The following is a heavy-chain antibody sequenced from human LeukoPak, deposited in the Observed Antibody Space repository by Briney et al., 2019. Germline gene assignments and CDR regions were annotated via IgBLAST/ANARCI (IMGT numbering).Heavy chain of an antibody. CDR2: ISGSGGTT. CDR1: GFTFNNYA. Sequence: GGSLRLSCAASGFTFNNYAMSWVRQAPGKGLEWVSAISGSGGTTYYADSVKGRFTISRDNSKNTLYLQMNSLRAEDTAVYYCAKQSSIGGSGSYDYWGQGTLVTVSS. CDR3: AKQSSIGGSGSYDY. J-gene: IGHJ4*02. V-gene: IGHV3-23*01. D-gene: IGHD1-26*01.